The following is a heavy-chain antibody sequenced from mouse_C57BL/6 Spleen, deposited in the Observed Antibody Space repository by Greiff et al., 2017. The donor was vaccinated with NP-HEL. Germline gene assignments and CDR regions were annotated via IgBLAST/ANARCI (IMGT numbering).Heavy chain of an antibody. CDR1: GYTFTDYN. J-gene: IGHJ1*03. CDR3: ARPLFMVTTVVAGYFDV. CDR2: INPNNGGT. V-gene: IGHV1-18*01. D-gene: IGHD1-1*01. Sequence: EVQLQQSGPELVKPGASVKIPCKASGYTFTDYNMDWVKQSHGKSLEWIGDINPNNGGTIYNQKFKGKATLTVDKSSSTAYMELRSLTSEDTAVYYCARPLFMVTTVVAGYFDVWGTGTTVTVSS.